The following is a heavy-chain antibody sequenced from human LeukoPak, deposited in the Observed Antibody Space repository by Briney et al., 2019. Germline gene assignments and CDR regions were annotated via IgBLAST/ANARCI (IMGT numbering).Heavy chain of an antibody. J-gene: IGHJ3*01. CDR3: AREGDAFDV. V-gene: IGHV3-7*01. CDR1: GFTFENHI. CDR2: MRKVGSDK. Sequence: GGSLSLSCAASGFTFENHIISWVRRAAGKGLEWVVNMRKVGSDKFYADFVRGRFNISRDNAKRSVYLQMHSLSAEDTAVYYCAREGDAFDVWGQGTLVTVSS. D-gene: IGHD3-16*01.